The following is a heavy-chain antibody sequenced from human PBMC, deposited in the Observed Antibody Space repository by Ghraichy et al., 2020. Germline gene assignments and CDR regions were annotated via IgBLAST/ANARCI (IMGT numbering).Heavy chain of an antibody. D-gene: IGHD2-2*01. CDR1: GGSFSGYY. CDR2: INHSGNT. V-gene: IGHV4-34*01. CDR3: ARGRVVVVPAAIGWFDP. J-gene: IGHJ5*02. Sequence: SETLSLTCAVYGGSFSGYYWSWIRQPPGKGLEWIGEINHSGNTNSNPSLKSRVTISVDTSKNQFSLKLGPVTAADTAVYYCARGRVVVVPAAIGWFDPWGQGTLVTVSS.